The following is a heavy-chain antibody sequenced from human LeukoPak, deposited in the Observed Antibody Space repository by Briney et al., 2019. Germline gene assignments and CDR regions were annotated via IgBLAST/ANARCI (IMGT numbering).Heavy chain of an antibody. CDR1: GFTFSAYV. J-gene: IGHJ4*02. D-gene: IGHD3-22*01. CDR3: ARVRADSSGHDIGY. Sequence: GGSLRLSCAASGFTFSAYVMHWVRQAPGKGLEWVAILWYDGSNEYYADSVKGRFTMSRDNSKNTLHLQMNSLRAEDTAVYYCARVRADSSGHDIGYWGQGTLVTVSS. V-gene: IGHV3-33*01. CDR2: LWYDGSNE.